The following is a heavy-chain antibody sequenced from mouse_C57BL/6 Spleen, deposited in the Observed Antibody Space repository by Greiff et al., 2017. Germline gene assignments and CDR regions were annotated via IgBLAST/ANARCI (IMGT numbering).Heavy chain of an antibody. CDR2: IYPGSGST. CDR3: ASTVVATRYFDY. V-gene: IGHV1-55*01. J-gene: IGHJ2*01. D-gene: IGHD1-1*01. Sequence: QVQLQQPGAELVKPGASVKMSCKASGYTFTSYWITWVKQRPGQGLEWIGDIYPGSGSTNYNEKFKSKATLTVDTSSSTAYMQLSNLTSEDSAVYYCASTVVATRYFDYWGQGTTLTVSS. CDR1: GYTFTSYW.